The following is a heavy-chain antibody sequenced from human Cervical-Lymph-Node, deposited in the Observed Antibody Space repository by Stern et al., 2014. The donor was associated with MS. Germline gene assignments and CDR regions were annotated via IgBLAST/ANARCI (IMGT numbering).Heavy chain of an antibody. CDR2: IDWDDDK. CDR3: ARIASGDYGSRSDALDI. Sequence: QVTLRESGPALVKPTQTLTLTCTFSGFSLSTSGMCVSWIRQPPGKALEWLALIDWDDDKYYSTSLKPRLTISKDTSKNQVVLTMTNMDPVDTATYYCARIASGDYGSRSDALDIWGQGTMVTVSS. J-gene: IGHJ3*02. CDR1: GFSLSTSGMC. D-gene: IGHD4-17*01. V-gene: IGHV2-70*01.